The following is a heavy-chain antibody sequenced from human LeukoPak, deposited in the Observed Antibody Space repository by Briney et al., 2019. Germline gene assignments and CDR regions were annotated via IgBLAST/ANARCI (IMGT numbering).Heavy chain of an antibody. Sequence: GGSLRLSCAASGFTFSTYWMSWVRQAPGKGLEWVANIKEDGSEKYYGDSVRGRFTISRDNAKNSLYLQMNSLRAEDTAVYYCARDSSGYQWGQGTLVTVSS. D-gene: IGHD3-22*01. J-gene: IGHJ4*02. CDR1: GFTFSTYW. V-gene: IGHV3-7*01. CDR3: ARDSSGYQ. CDR2: IKEDGSEK.